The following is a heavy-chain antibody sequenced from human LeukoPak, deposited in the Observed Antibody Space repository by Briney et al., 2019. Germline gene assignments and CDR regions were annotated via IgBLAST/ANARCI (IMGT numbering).Heavy chain of an antibody. V-gene: IGHV3-7*01. J-gene: IGHJ3*02. Sequence: GGSLRLSCAASGLTFSIHWMNWVRQAPGKGLECVANINQDGSDKYYVDPVKGRFTISRDNSKNTLYLQMGSLISEDMAVYYCATSGGSGWSAFDIWGQGTMVTVSS. D-gene: IGHD6-19*01. CDR2: INQDGSDK. CDR1: GLTFSIHW. CDR3: ATSGGSGWSAFDI.